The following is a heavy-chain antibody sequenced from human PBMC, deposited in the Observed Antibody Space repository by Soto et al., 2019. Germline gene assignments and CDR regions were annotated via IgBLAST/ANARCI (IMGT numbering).Heavy chain of an antibody. J-gene: IGHJ4*02. Sequence: SETLSLTCTVSGDSITDGDYYWSWIRQPPGKDLEWIGYIHYSGTTSFFPSYNPSLRSRVTISEDTSKNQFSLKLLSVTTADTAVYFCAAGEASSRNLAPYYLDFWGQGTLVTVSS. V-gene: IGHV4-61*08. CDR3: AAGEASSRNLAPYYLDF. D-gene: IGHD6-13*01. CDR2: IHYSGTT. CDR1: GDSITDGDYY.